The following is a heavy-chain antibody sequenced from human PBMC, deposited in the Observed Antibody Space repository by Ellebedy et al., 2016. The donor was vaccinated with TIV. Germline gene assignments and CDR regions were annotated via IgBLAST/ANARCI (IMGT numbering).Heavy chain of an antibody. CDR1: GFTSSSYY. V-gene: IGHV3-7*01. J-gene: IGHJ4*02. CDR2: IKQDGSEK. D-gene: IGHD3-10*01. CDR3: AGRGY. Sequence: GESLKISXAASGFTSSSYYMNWVRQAPGKGLEWVANIKQDGSEKYYVDSVKGRFTISRDNAKNSLYLQMNSLRAEDTAVYYCAGRGYWGQGTLVTVSS.